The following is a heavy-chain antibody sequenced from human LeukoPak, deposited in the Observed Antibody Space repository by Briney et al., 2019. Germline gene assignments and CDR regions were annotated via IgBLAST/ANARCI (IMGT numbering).Heavy chain of an antibody. D-gene: IGHD1-26*01. J-gene: IGHJ4*02. Sequence: PGGSLRLSCAASGFTFSSYSMNWVRQAPGKGLEWVSAISGSGGRTYYADSVKGRFTISRDNSKNTLYLQMNSLRAEDTAVYYCAKDRGVGATTTFDYWGQGTLVTVSS. CDR1: GFTFSSYS. CDR3: AKDRGVGATTTFDY. V-gene: IGHV3-23*01. CDR2: ISGSGGRT.